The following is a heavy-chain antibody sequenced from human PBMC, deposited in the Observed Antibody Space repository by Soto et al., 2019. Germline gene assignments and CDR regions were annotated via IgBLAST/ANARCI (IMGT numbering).Heavy chain of an antibody. CDR2: IYWDDDK. J-gene: IGHJ4*02. D-gene: IGHD6-13*01. Sequence: QITLKESGPTLVKPTQPLTLPCTFSGFSLSPSGVGVGWIRQPPGKALEWLALIYWDDDKRYSPSLKSRLTITKDTSKNQVVLTMTKMDPVDTATYYCAHLSSWYVRIDYWGQGTLVTVSS. V-gene: IGHV2-5*02. CDR3: AHLSSWYVRIDY. CDR1: GFSLSPSGVG.